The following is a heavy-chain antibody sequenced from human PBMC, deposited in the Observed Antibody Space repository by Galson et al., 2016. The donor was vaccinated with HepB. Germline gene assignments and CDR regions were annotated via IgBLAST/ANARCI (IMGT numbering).Heavy chain of an antibody. D-gene: IGHD6-13*01. CDR3: ASGCIASSGPSGPADWFDP. Sequence: SLRLSCAASGFTFSTSWMHWVRQAPGKGLVWVSRIDNDGSSTSYADSVKGRFTISRDNTKNTLYMQMNSLGPEDTAVYYCASGCIASSGPSGPADWFDPWGQGTLVTVSS. J-gene: IGHJ5*02. CDR1: GFTFSTSW. CDR2: IDNDGSST. V-gene: IGHV3-74*01.